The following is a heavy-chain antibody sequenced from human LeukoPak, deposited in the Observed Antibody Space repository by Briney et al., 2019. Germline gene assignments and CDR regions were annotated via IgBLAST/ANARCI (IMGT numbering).Heavy chain of an antibody. CDR1: GYTFTSYA. D-gene: IGHD6-13*01. CDR3: AREVVIAAAGNHDAFDI. Sequence: ASVKVSCKASGYTFTSYAMHWVRQAPGQRLEWMGCINAGNGNTKYSQKFQGRVTITRDTSASTAYMELSSLRSEDTAVYYCAREVVIAAAGNHDAFDIWGQGTMVTVSS. V-gene: IGHV1-3*01. J-gene: IGHJ3*02. CDR2: INAGNGNT.